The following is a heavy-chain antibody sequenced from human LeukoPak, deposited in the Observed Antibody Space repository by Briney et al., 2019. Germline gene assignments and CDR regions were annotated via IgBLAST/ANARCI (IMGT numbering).Heavy chain of an antibody. Sequence: ASVKVSCKTSGYTFTNFYMHWVRQAPGQGLEWMGIINPSGANTGYAQKFQGRVTMTRDTSTSTVYMELSSLRSQDTAVYYCAKGRDHSDYWGQGTLVTVSS. CDR3: AKGRDHSDY. CDR1: GYTFTNFY. V-gene: IGHV1-46*01. J-gene: IGHJ4*02. CDR2: INPSGANT.